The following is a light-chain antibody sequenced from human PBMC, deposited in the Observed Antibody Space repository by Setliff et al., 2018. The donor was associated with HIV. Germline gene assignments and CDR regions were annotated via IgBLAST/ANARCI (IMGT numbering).Light chain of an antibody. Sequence: SVLTQPPSASGTPGQRVTISRSGSSSNIGSNTVNWYQQLPGTAPKLLIYRNNQRPSGVPDRFSGSKSGTSASLAISGLQSEDEADYYCAAWDDSLNGYVFGTGTKVTVL. V-gene: IGLV1-44*01. J-gene: IGLJ1*01. CDR2: RNN. CDR1: SSNIGSNT. CDR3: AAWDDSLNGYV.